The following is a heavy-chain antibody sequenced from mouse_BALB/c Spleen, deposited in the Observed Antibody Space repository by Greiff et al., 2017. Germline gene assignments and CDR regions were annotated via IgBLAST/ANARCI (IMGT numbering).Heavy chain of an antibody. V-gene: IGHV5-6-3*01. Sequence: EVQGVESGGGLVQPGGSLKLSCAASGFTFSSYGMSWVRQTPDKRLELVATINSNGGSTYYPDSVKGRFTISRDNAKNTLYLQMSSLKSEDTAMYYCARYYGSSYFDYWGQGTTLTVSS. CDR1: GFTFSSYG. CDR3: ARYYGSSYFDY. CDR2: INSNGGST. D-gene: IGHD1-1*01. J-gene: IGHJ2*01.